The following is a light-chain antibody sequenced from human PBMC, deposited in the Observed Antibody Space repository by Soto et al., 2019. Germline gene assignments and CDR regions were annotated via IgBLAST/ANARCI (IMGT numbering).Light chain of an antibody. V-gene: IGKV3-11*01. J-gene: IGKJ5*01. CDR1: ETVSSY. Sequence: SQSPVTRSLAAVDRATLSCRASETVSSYLLWYQQKPGQDPRLLIYDASERATGIPARFSGSGSETDFTLTISSLEPEDFGVYYCLHRMNWPLTFGQGTRLEIK. CDR2: DAS. CDR3: LHRMNWPLT.